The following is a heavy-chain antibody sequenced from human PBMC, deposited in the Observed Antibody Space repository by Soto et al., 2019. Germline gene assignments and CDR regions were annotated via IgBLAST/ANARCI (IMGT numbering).Heavy chain of an antibody. V-gene: IGHV3-33*01. CDR3: ARDDDYDDNGLDL. D-gene: IGHD4-17*01. CDR2: IVRAGSEK. J-gene: IGHJ4*02. CDR1: GFAFSNHG. Sequence: QGQLVESGGGVVQPGRSLRLSCAASGFAFSNHGMHWVRQAPGKGLEWLAVIVRAGSEKFYADSVKGRFTISRDNSKNTLYLEMSSLRAEDTAVYYCARDDDYDDNGLDLWGQGTLVTVSS.